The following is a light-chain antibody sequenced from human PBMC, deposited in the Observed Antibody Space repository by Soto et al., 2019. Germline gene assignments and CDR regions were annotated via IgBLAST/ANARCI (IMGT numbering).Light chain of an antibody. CDR2: GAS. V-gene: IGKV3-20*01. CDR3: HQYGSSPRT. Sequence: EIVLTQSPGTLSLSPGDRATLSCRASQSVSSNFLAWYQQKPGQAPRLLIYGASLRATGIPDRFSGSGSGTDFTLTIRRLEPEDFAMSFCHQYGSSPRTFGQGTKVEIK. CDR1: QSVSSNF. J-gene: IGKJ1*01.